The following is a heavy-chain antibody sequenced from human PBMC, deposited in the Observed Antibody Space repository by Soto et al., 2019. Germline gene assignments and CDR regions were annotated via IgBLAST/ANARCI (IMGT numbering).Heavy chain of an antibody. CDR1: GGSISSSNW. J-gene: IGHJ4*02. CDR2: IYHSGRT. D-gene: IGHD6-13*01. Sequence: QVQLQASGPGLVKPSGTLSLTCVVSGGSISSSNWWSWVRQPPGKGLEWIGEIYHSGRTNHNPSLKSRVTMSVDTSKNQFSLILTSVTAADTAVYYCVMLDGVAAGDSAYWGQGTLVTVSS. V-gene: IGHV4-4*02. CDR3: VMLDGVAAGDSAY.